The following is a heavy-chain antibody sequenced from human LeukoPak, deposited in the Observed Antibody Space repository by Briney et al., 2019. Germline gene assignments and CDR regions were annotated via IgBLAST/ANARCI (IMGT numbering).Heavy chain of an antibody. CDR2: ISYDGSNK. Sequence: GGSLRLSCAASGFTFSSYGMHWVRQAPGKGLEWVAVISYDGSNKYYADSVKGRFTISRDNSKNTLYLQMNSLRAVDTAVYYCAKGITMTARGAIDIWGQGTMVTVSS. CDR1: GFTFSSYG. V-gene: IGHV3-30*18. CDR3: AKGITMTARGAIDI. J-gene: IGHJ3*02. D-gene: IGHD3-22*01.